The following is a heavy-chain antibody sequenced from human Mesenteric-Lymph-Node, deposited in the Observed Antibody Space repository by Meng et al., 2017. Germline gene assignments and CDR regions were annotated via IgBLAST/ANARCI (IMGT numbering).Heavy chain of an antibody. CDR1: GGSFSGYY. V-gene: IGHV4-34*01. Sequence: VHTQQWGAGLLKPSETLSLTCAVYGGSFSGYYWSWIRQPPGKGLEWIGEINHSGSTNYNPSLKSRVTISVDTSKNQFSLKLSSVTAADTAVYYCARHDGGYGDYFDHWGQGTLVTVSS. CDR3: ARHDGGYGDYFDH. J-gene: IGHJ4*02. D-gene: IGHD5-12*01. CDR2: INHSGST.